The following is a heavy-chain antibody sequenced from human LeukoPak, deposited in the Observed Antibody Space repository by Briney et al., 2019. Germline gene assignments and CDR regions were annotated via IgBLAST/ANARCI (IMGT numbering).Heavy chain of an antibody. Sequence: ASVKVSCKASGYTFTSYGISWVRQAPGQGLEWMGWISAYNGNTNYAQKLQGRVTMTTDTSTSTAYMELRSLRSDDTAVYYCARAPFDYYDGSGLPYYFAYWGQGPLVTVSS. V-gene: IGHV1-18*01. CDR2: ISAYNGNT. CDR3: ARAPFDYYDGSGLPYYFAY. CDR1: GYTFTSYG. D-gene: IGHD3-22*01. J-gene: IGHJ4*02.